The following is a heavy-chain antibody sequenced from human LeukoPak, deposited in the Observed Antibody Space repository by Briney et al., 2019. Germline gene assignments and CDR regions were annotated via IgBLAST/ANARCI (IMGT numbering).Heavy chain of an antibody. CDR3: ARSRDTNSYPPYYYYYMDV. CDR2: INPNIGGT. CDR1: GYTFTGYY. V-gene: IGHV1-2*02. Sequence: ASVKASCKTSGYTFTGYYIHWVRQSPGQGLEWMGWINPNIGGTDYSQKFQGRVTMTRDTSINTAYMELSRLRSDDTAVYYCARSRDTNSYPPYYYYYMDVWGKGTTVTVSS. J-gene: IGHJ6*03. D-gene: IGHD1-1*01.